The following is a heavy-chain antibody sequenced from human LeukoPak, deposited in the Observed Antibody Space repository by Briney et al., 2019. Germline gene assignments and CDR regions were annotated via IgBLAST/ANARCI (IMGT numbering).Heavy chain of an antibody. V-gene: IGHV3-20*04. J-gene: IGHJ4*02. CDR3: AKIILWFGDKYRDFDY. CDR1: GFTFDDYG. Sequence: RPGGSLRLSCAASGFTFDDYGMSWVRQAPGKGLEWVSGINWNGGSTGYADSVKGRFTISRDNSKNTLYLQMNSLRAEDTAVYYCAKIILWFGDKYRDFDYWGQGTLVTVSS. CDR2: INWNGGST. D-gene: IGHD3-10*01.